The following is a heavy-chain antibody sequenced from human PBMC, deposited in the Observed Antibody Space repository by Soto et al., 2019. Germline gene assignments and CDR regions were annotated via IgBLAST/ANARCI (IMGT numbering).Heavy chain of an antibody. CDR1: GFTVSRNY. CDR3: ARGLHSESMYLSLAAY. V-gene: IGHV3-66*01. CDR2: IYAAGTT. Sequence: EVQLVESGGGLVQPGGSLRLSCAGSGFTVSRNYMTWLRQTPGKGLEWVSVIYAAGTTYYADSVKGRFMSSRDISSNTLSLQMDTLTVEDTAVYYCARGLHSESMYLSLAAYWGQGNVVAVPS. J-gene: IGHJ4*02. D-gene: IGHD2-2*01.